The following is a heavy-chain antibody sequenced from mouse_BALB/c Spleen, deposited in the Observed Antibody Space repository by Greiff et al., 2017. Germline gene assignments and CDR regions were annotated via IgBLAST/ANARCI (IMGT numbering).Heavy chain of an antibody. J-gene: IGHJ4*01. D-gene: IGHD1-2*01. Sequence: QVQLKASVPGLVAPSQSLSITCTFSGFSLTSYGVHWVRQPPGKGLEWLGVIWAGGSTNYNSALMSRLSISKDNSKSQVFLKMNSLQTDDTAMYYCARGIPKCNTTAYYAMDYWGKGTTGT. V-gene: IGHV2-9*02. CDR1: GFSLTSYG. CDR2: IWAGGST. CDR3: ARGIPKCNTTAYYAMDY.